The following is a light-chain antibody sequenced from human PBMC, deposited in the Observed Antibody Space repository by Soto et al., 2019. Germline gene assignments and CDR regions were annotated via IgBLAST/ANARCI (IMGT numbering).Light chain of an antibody. CDR1: QSVSSMY. Sequence: EIVLTHAPGTLSLSPGERATLSCRASQSVSSMYLAWYQQKPGQAPWLLIYGASSRATGIPDRVSGSGSGTDFTLTISRLEPEDFAVYYCQPYGSSSWTFGQGTKVDIK. CDR3: QPYGSSSWT. CDR2: GAS. V-gene: IGKV3-20*01. J-gene: IGKJ1*01.